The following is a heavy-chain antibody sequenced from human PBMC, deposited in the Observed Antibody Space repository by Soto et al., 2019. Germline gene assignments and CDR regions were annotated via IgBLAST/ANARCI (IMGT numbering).Heavy chain of an antibody. J-gene: IGHJ4*02. CDR1: GFTFSSYW. Sequence: EVHLVESGGGLVQSGGSLRLSCAASGFTFSSYWMHWVRQAPGKGLVWVSRIKGDGISTNYADSVKGRFTISRDNAKDTVFLQVNGLSADDTAVYYCARGAMGNHYNDYWRQGTLVTVSS. CDR3: ARGAMGNHYNDY. V-gene: IGHV3-74*01. CDR2: IKGDGIST. D-gene: IGHD3-10*01.